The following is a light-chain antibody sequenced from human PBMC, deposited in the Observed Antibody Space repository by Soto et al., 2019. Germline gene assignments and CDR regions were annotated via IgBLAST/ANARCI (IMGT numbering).Light chain of an antibody. V-gene: IGKV3-15*01. CDR1: QAISDN. J-gene: IGKJ1*01. Sequence: ETVLTQSPATLSLSPGERATLSCRASQAISDNLAWYQHKPGQPPRLLIYDAPTRATGIPARFSGGGSGTEFTLTISSLQSEDFAVYYCQQYNDWPPTFGQGTKWIS. CDR3: QQYNDWPPT. CDR2: DAP.